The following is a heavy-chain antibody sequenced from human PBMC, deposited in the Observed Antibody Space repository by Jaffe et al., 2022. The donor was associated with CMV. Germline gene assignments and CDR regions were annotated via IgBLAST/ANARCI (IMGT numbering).Heavy chain of an antibody. V-gene: IGHV4-39*01. D-gene: IGHD6-19*01. CDR3: ARSPEQWLVGYFQH. CDR2: IYYSGST. CDR1: GGSISSSSYY. Sequence: QLQLQESGPGLVKPSETLSLTCTVSGGSISSSSYYWGWIRQPPGKGLEWIGSIYYSGSTYYNPSLKSRVTISVDTSKNQFSLKLSSVTAADTAVYYCARSPEQWLVGYFQHWGQGTLVTVSS. J-gene: IGHJ1*01.